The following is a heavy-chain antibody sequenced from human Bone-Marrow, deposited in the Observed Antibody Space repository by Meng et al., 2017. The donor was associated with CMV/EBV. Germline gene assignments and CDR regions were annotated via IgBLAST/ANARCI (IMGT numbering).Heavy chain of an antibody. Sequence: SETLSLTCAVYGGSFSGYYWSWIRQPPGKGLEWIGEINHSGSTNYSPSLKSRVTISVDTSKNQFSLKLSSVTAADTAVYYCARRGVRFLEWLKAWFDPWGQGTLVTVSS. CDR1: GGSFSGYY. D-gene: IGHD3-3*01. CDR2: INHSGST. CDR3: ARRGVRFLEWLKAWFDP. J-gene: IGHJ5*02. V-gene: IGHV4-34*01.